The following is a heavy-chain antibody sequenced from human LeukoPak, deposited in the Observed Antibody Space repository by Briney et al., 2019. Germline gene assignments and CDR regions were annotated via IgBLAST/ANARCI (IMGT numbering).Heavy chain of an antibody. Sequence: GESLKISCKGSGYSFTSYWIVWVRQMPGKGLEWMGIIYPGDSDTRYSPSFQGQVTISADKSISTAYLQWSSLKASDTAMYYCARITYYYDSSGYYYYYYYMDVWGKGTTVTVSS. J-gene: IGHJ6*03. D-gene: IGHD3-22*01. CDR1: GYSFTSYW. CDR2: IYPGDSDT. CDR3: ARITYYYDSSGYYYYYYYMDV. V-gene: IGHV5-51*01.